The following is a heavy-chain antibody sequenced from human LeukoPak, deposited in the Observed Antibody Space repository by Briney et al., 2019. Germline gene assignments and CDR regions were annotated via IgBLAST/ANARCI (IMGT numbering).Heavy chain of an antibody. Sequence: ASVKVSCKASGYTFTSYDINWVRQATGQGLEWMGWMNPNSGNTGYAQKFQGRVTMTRNTSISTAYMELSSLRSEDTAVYYCATEFRGYSYGLFPTAKNWFDPWGQGTLVTVSS. CDR2: MNPNSGNT. J-gene: IGHJ5*02. CDR1: GYTFTSYD. V-gene: IGHV1-8*01. D-gene: IGHD5-18*01. CDR3: ATEFRGYSYGLFPTAKNWFDP.